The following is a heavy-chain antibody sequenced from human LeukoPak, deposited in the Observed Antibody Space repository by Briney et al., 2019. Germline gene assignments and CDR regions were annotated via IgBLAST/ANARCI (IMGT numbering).Heavy chain of an antibody. CDR3: ARSSAWSPFDS. D-gene: IGHD6-19*01. V-gene: IGHV4-59*01. J-gene: IGHJ4*02. Sequence: SKTLSLTCTVSGGSIWSYYWSWIRQPPGKGLEWIGYVYSSGSTNHNPSLKSRATISIDTSKNQFSLRLGSVTAADTAVYFCARSSAWSPFDSWGQGILVTVSS. CDR2: VYSSGST. CDR1: GGSIWSYY.